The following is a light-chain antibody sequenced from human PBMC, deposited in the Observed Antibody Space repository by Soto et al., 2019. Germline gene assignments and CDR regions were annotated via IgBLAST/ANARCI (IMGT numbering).Light chain of an antibody. CDR2: GAS. Sequence: EIVMTQSPATLSVSPGERATLSCRASQSVNTNLAWYQQKPGQAPRLLIYGASTRAPGIPARFSGSGSGTEFSLTVSSLQSEDFAVYYCQQFSRPPLTFGGGTKVEI. CDR3: QQFSRPPLT. J-gene: IGKJ4*01. CDR1: QSVNTN. V-gene: IGKV3-15*01.